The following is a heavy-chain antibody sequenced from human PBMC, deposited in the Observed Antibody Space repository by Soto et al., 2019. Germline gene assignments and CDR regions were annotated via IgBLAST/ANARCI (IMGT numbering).Heavy chain of an antibody. CDR2: ISSSSSYI. J-gene: IGHJ5*02. CDR3: ARDLSKRYFDWLLPGAWFDT. Sequence: LGWSLRLSCEAYGFTFSSYSMNWVRQAPGKGLEWVSSISSSSSYIYYADSVKGRFTISRYNAKNSLYLQMNSLRAEDTAVYYCARDLSKRYFDWLLPGAWFDTCGQGSLVTVSS. V-gene: IGHV3-21*01. D-gene: IGHD3-9*01. CDR1: GFTFSSYS.